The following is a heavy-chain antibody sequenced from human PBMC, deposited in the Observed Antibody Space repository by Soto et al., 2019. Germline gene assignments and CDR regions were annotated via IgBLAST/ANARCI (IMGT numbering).Heavy chain of an antibody. D-gene: IGHD3-10*01. V-gene: IGHV3-7*03. CDR2: INQDATRQ. Sequence: PGGSLRLSCAASGFTFSSYWMSWVRQAPGRGLEWVANINQDATRQSYVDSVEGRFSISRDNAKDSIYLQMNNLRADDTAVYYCARVGLFDGNKPITLEFWGQGTLVTVSS. J-gene: IGHJ4*02. CDR3: ARVGLFDGNKPITLEF. CDR1: GFTFSSYW.